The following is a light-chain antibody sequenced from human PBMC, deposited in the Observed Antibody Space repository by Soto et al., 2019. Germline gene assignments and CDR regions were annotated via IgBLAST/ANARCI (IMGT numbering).Light chain of an antibody. J-gene: IGKJ4*01. CDR1: QSVSSSY. CDR2: GAS. Sequence: EIVLTQSPGTLSLSPGERATLSCRASQSVSSSYFAWYQQKPGQAPRLLIYGASSRATGIPDRFSGSGSGTDFTLTIDSLEPEDFAVYHCQHYGTTPLTFGGGTKVDIK. V-gene: IGKV3-20*01. CDR3: QHYGTTPLT.